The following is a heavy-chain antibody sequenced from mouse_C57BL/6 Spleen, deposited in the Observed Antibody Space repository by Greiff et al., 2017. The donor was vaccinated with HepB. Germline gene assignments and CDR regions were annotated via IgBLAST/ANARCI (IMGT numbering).Heavy chain of an antibody. Sequence: VKLQESGPELVKPGASVKISCKASGYAFSSSWMNWVKQRPGKGLEWIGRIYPGDGDTNYNGKFKGKATLTADKSSSTAYMQLSSLTSEDSAVYFCARKAQAPYYYAMDYWGQGTSVTVSS. V-gene: IGHV1-82*01. D-gene: IGHD3-2*02. CDR3: ARKAQAPYYYAMDY. J-gene: IGHJ4*01. CDR1: GYAFSSSW. CDR2: IYPGDGDT.